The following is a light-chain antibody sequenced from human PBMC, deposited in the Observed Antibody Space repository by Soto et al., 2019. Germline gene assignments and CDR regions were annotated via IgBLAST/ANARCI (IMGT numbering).Light chain of an antibody. CDR2: DAS. J-gene: IGKJ1*01. CDR3: QQYDSFWT. CDR1: QNVNSW. V-gene: IGKV1-5*01. Sequence: DIQMTQSPSTLSASVGDRVTITCRASQNVNSWLAWYQQKAGEAPKLLIYDASNLESGVPSRFSGSGSGTEFTLTISSLQPDDFASYYCQQYDSFWTFGQGTKVDIK.